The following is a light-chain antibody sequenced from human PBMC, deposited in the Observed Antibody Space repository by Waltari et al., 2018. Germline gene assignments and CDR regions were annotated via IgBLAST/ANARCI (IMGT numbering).Light chain of an antibody. CDR3: QQYDTPLS. J-gene: IGKJ4*01. V-gene: IGKV1-33*01. Sequence: DIQMTKSPSPLSASVADRVTITCQANQDIYNSLNWYQQKPGKAPNLLIYGASNLEPGVPSRFSGSGSGTHFPFTISSLQPDDFATYYCQQYDTPLSFGGGTKVAIK. CDR2: GAS. CDR1: QDIYNS.